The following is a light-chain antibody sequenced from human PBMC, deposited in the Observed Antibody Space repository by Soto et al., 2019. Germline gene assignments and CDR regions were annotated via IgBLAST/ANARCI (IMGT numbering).Light chain of an antibody. J-gene: IGKJ4*01. CDR2: DAS. CDR3: QQRSNWPLT. V-gene: IGKV3-11*01. CDR1: QSVTSY. Sequence: EIVLRQSPATLSLAPGERATLSCRASQSVTSYLAWYQQKPGQAPRLLIYDASNRASGIPARFSGGGSGTDFTLTISSLEPEDFAVYYCQQRSNWPLTFGGGTKVDIK.